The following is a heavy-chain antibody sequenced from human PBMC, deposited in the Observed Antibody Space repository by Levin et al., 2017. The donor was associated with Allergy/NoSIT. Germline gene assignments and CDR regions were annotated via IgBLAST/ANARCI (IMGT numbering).Heavy chain of an antibody. CDR2: ISSSSSYT. CDR3: ARGWESEGPFSSYYFDY. J-gene: IGHJ4*02. Sequence: GGSLRLSCAASGFTFSDYYMSWIRQAPGKGLEWVSYISSSSSYTNYADSVKGRFTISRDNAKNSLYLQMNSLRAEDTAVYYCARGWESEGPFSSYYFDYWGQGTLVTVSS. V-gene: IGHV3-11*05. CDR1: GFTFSDYY. D-gene: IGHD1-26*01.